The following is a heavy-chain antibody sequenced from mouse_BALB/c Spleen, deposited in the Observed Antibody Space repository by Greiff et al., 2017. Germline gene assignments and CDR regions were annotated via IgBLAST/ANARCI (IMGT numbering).Heavy chain of an antibody. Sequence: EVKLVESGGGLVKPGGSLKLSCAASGFTFSSYAMSWVRQTPEKRLEWVASISSGGSTYYPDSVKGRFTISRDNARNILYLQMSSLRSEDTAMYYCAGYDYDWYFDVWGAGTTVTVSS. CDR1: GFTFSSYA. D-gene: IGHD2-4*01. J-gene: IGHJ1*01. V-gene: IGHV5-6-5*01. CDR3: AGYDYDWYFDV. CDR2: ISSGGST.